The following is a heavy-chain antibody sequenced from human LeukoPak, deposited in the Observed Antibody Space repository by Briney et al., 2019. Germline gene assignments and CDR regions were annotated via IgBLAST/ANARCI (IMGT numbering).Heavy chain of an antibody. V-gene: IGHV3-48*01. CDR1: GFPVSGYS. CDR3: AKIPSYGDSNDY. D-gene: IGHD4-17*01. Sequence: PGGSLRLSCAASGFPVSGYSLTWVRQAPGKGLEWISYISSSNTIYYADSVKGRFTISRDNAKNTLYLQMNSLRAEAPAVYYCAKIPSYGDSNDYWGQGTLVTVSS. J-gene: IGHJ4*02. CDR2: ISSSNTI.